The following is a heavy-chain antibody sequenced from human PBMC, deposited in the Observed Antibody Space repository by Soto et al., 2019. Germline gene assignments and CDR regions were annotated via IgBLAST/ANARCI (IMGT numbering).Heavy chain of an antibody. J-gene: IGHJ6*02. CDR3: AQRRGYYYGSGRGMDV. V-gene: IGHV3-53*01. D-gene: IGHD3-10*01. Sequence: EVQLVESGGGLIQPGGSLRLSCAASGFTVSSNYMSWVRQAPGKGLEWVSVIYSGGSTYYADSVKGRFTISRDNSKNTLYLQMNSLRAEDTAVYYCAQRRGYYYGSGRGMDVWGQGTTVTVSS. CDR2: IYSGGST. CDR1: GFTVSSNY.